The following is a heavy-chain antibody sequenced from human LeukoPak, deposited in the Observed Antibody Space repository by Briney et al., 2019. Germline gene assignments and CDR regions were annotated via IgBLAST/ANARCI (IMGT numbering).Heavy chain of an antibody. CDR1: GGTVSSYA. Sequence: ASVKVSCKASGGTVSSYAISWVRQAPGQGLEWMGGIIPIVGTAKYAQKFQGRVTITADESTSTAYMELRSLRSEDTAVYYCARATVTTFNWFDPWGQGTVVTVSS. CDR3: ARATVTTFNWFDP. V-gene: IGHV1-69*13. D-gene: IGHD4-17*01. J-gene: IGHJ5*02. CDR2: IIPIVGTA.